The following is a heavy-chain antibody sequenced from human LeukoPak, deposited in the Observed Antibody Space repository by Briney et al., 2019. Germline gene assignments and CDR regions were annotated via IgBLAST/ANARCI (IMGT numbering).Heavy chain of an antibody. CDR1: GLTFSSYW. J-gene: IGHJ4*02. CDR2: TKNRANRYTT. CDR3: VASIINPSNY. Sequence: GGSLRLSCAASGLTFSSYWMAWVRQAPGKGLEWVGRTKNRANRYTTEYAASVKGRFTISRDDSKNSLRLQMNSLKTEDTAIYYYVASIINPSNYWGQGTLVTVSS. V-gene: IGHV3-72*01. D-gene: IGHD3-10*01.